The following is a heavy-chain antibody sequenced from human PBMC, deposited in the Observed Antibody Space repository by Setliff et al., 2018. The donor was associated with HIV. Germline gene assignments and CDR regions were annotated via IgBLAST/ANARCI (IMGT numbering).Heavy chain of an antibody. D-gene: IGHD3-3*01. CDR1: GFTVSSNY. CDR2: IYSDGNT. V-gene: IGHV3-53*01. Sequence: GGSLRLSCAASGFTVSSNYMSWVRQAPGKGLEWVSTIYSDGNTYHADSVKGRFTLSRDNGKKSLYLQMSSLRVEDTAVYYCTTTLRTRNFWSGYSVLSDYWGQGTLVTVSS. J-gene: IGHJ4*01. CDR3: TTTLRTRNFWSGYSVLSDY.